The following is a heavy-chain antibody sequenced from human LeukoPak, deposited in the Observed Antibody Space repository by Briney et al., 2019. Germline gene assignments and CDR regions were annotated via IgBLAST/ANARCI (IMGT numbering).Heavy chain of an antibody. CDR2: ISGSGGST. V-gene: IGHV3-23*01. Sequence: GGSLRLSCAASGFTFSSYAMSWVRQAPGKGLEWVSAISGSGGSTYYADSVKGRFTISRGNSKNTLYLQMNSLRAEDTAVYYCAKDLTGGSTRVVPAANPFDPWGQGTLVTVSS. D-gene: IGHD2-2*01. CDR3: AKDLTGGSTRVVPAANPFDP. J-gene: IGHJ5*02. CDR1: GFTFSSYA.